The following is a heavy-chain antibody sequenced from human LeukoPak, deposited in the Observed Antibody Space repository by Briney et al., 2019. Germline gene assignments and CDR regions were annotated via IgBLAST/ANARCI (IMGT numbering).Heavy chain of an antibody. Sequence: SGGSLRLSCAASGFTFSSYWMSWVRQAPGKGLERVANIKQDGSEKYYVDSVKGRFTISRDNAKNSLYLQMNSLRAEDTAVYYCARGDSNWSLSWFDPWGQGTLVTVSS. D-gene: IGHD6-13*01. CDR2: IKQDGSEK. J-gene: IGHJ5*02. CDR1: GFTFSSYW. CDR3: ARGDSNWSLSWFDP. V-gene: IGHV3-7*04.